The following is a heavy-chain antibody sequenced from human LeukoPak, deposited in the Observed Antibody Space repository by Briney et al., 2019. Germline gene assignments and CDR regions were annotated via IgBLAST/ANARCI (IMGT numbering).Heavy chain of an antibody. J-gene: IGHJ6*02. D-gene: IGHD5-24*01. Sequence: SETLSLTCTVSGGSISGSSYYWAWIRQPPGKGLEWIGSIYYSGSTYYNPSLKSRVAISVDTSKNQFSLKLSSVTAADTAVYCCARDLRDGRYYYYGMDVWGQGTTVTISS. CDR3: ARDLRDGRYYYYGMDV. CDR1: GGSISGSSYY. CDR2: IYYSGST. V-gene: IGHV4-39*07.